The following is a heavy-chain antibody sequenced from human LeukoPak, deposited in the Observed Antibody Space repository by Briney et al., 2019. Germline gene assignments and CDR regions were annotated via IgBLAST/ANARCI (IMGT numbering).Heavy chain of an antibody. CDR2: INHSGST. CDR3: ARHEFPYGDYRNFFDY. CDR1: GGSFSGYY. Sequence: PSETLSLTCAVYGGSFSGYYWSWIRQPPGKGLEWIGEINHSGSTNYNPSLKSRVTISVDTSKNQFSLKLSSVTAADTAVYYCARHEFPYGDYRNFFDYWGQGTLVTVSS. V-gene: IGHV4-34*01. D-gene: IGHD4-17*01. J-gene: IGHJ4*02.